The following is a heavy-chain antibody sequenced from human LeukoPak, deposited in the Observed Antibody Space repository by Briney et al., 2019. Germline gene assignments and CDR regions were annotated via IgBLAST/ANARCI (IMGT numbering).Heavy chain of an antibody. CDR1: GHTFTNYD. D-gene: IGHD6-13*01. V-gene: IGHV1-8*01. Sequence: ASVKVSCKASGHTFTNYDINWVRQATGQGLEWVGWMNPNSGNTGYAQKFQGRVAMTWNTSISTAYMDLSSLRSEDTALYYCARGLRREQQLLRAFDYWGQGTLVTVSS. CDR3: ARGLRREQQLLRAFDY. J-gene: IGHJ4*02. CDR2: MNPNSGNT.